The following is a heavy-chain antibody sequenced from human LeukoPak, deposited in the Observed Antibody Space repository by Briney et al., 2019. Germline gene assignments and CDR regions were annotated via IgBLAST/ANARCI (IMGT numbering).Heavy chain of an antibody. CDR3: ARGNTWSDAFDI. V-gene: IGHV1-18*01. Sequence: ASVKVSCKASGGTFSNYAISWVRQAPGQGLEWMGWISAYNGNTNYAQKLQGRVTMTTDTSTSTAYMELRSLRSDDTAVYYCARGNTWSDAFDIWGQGTMVTVSS. D-gene: IGHD2/OR15-2a*01. CDR1: GGTFSNYA. CDR2: ISAYNGNT. J-gene: IGHJ3*02.